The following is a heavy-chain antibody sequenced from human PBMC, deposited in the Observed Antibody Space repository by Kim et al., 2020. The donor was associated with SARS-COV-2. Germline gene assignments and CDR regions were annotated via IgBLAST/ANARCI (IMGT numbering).Heavy chain of an antibody. D-gene: IGHD2-8*01. CDR1: GYTFTSYD. Sequence: ASVKVSCKASGYTFTSYDINWVRQATGQGLEWMGWMNPNSGNTGYAQKFQGRVTMTRNTSISTAYMELSSLRSEDTAVYYCARRRKQNILMVYAEWGFDPWGQGTLVTVSS. V-gene: IGHV1-8*01. CDR2: MNPNSGNT. J-gene: IGHJ5*02. CDR3: ARRRKQNILMVYAEWGFDP.